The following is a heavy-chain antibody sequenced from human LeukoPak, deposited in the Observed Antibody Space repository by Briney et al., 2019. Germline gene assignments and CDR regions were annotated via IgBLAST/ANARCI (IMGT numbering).Heavy chain of an antibody. CDR2: IKADGTYT. CDR3: ARDFDMGITPGDDFDF. V-gene: IGHV3-74*01. J-gene: IGHJ4*02. CDR1: GFTFSTYW. Sequence: GGSLRLSCAASGFTFSTYWMSWVRQAPGKGLEWVARIKADGTYTSYADSVKGRFTISRDNAKNTLFLQMNSLRAEDTAVYYCARDFDMGITPGDDFDFWGQGTLVTVSS. D-gene: IGHD3-9*01.